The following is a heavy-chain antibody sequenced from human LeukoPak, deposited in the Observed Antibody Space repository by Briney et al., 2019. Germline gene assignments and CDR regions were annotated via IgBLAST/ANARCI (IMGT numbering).Heavy chain of an antibody. J-gene: IGHJ4*02. D-gene: IGHD4-17*01. CDR2: ISSNGGST. CDR3: ARVGGDYSVDY. V-gene: IGHV3-64*01. CDR1: GFTFSSYA. Sequence: GGSLRLSCAASGFTFSSYAMHWVRQAPGKGLEYVSAISSNGGSTYYANSVKGRFTISRDNSKNTLYLQMGSLRAEDMAVYYCARVGGDYSVDYRGQGTLVTVSS.